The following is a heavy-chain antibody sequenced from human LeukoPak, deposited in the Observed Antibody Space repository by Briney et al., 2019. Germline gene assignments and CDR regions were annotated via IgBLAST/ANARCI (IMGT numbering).Heavy chain of an antibody. V-gene: IGHV3-53*01. CDR1: GFTVSSNY. CDR3: ARVGVAIDHFDY. J-gene: IGHJ4*02. CDR2: IYSGGST. D-gene: IGHD5-12*01. Sequence: GGTLRLSCAASGFTVSSNYMSWVRQAPGKGLEWVSVIYSGGSTYYADSVKGRFTISRDNSKNTLYLQMNSLRAEDTAVYYCARVGVAIDHFDYWGQGILVTVSS.